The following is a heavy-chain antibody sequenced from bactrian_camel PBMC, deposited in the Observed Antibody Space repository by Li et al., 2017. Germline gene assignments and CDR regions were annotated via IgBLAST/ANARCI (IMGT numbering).Heavy chain of an antibody. J-gene: IGHJ4*01. V-gene: IGHV3S53*01. CDR3: AAGCPIWTGLLSGD. CDR2: LDSDGST. D-gene: IGHD2*01. Sequence: HVQLVESGGGSVQAGGSLNLSCVVSGTTYKDYCMGWFRQAPGKEREVVATLDSDGSTTYSDSVKGRLIISEDSAKHTLYLQMNSLKPEDTAMYYCAAGCPIWTGLLSGDWGQGTQVTVS. CDR1: GTTYKDYC.